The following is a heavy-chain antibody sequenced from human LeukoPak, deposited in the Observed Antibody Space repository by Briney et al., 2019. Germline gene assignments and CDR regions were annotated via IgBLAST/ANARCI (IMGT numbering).Heavy chain of an antibody. CDR2: INHSGST. CDR1: GGSFSGYY. J-gene: IGHJ6*02. Sequence: TSETLSLTCAVYGGSFSGYYWSWIRQPPGKGLEWIGEINHSGSTNYNPSLKSRVTISVDTSKNQFSLKLSSVTAADTAVYYCARGRHCSSTSCYRPALSYYGMDVWGQGTTVTVSS. CDR3: ARGRHCSSTSCYRPALSYYGMDV. V-gene: IGHV4-34*01. D-gene: IGHD2-2*01.